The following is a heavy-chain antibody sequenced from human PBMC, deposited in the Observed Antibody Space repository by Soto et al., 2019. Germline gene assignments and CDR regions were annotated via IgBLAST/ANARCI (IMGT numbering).Heavy chain of an antibody. CDR3: AGTYYDILTGYVAVRDWFDP. J-gene: IGHJ5*02. Sequence: EASVKVSCKASGYTFTSYGISWVRQAPGQGLEWMGWISAYNGNTNYAQKLQGRVTMTTDTSTSTAYMELRSLRSDDTAVYYCAGTYYDILTGYVAVRDWFDPWGQGTLVTVSS. V-gene: IGHV1-18*01. CDR1: GYTFTSYG. CDR2: ISAYNGNT. D-gene: IGHD3-9*01.